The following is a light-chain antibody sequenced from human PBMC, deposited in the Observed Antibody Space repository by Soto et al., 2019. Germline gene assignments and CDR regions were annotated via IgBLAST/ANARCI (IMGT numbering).Light chain of an antibody. J-gene: IGLJ1*01. CDR3: NSYTITSARV. CDR2: EVS. V-gene: IGLV2-14*01. Sequence: QSALTQPASVSGSPEQSITISCTGTSSDVGGYNFVSWYQHHAGKAPKIVIYEVSKRPSAISNRFSGSKSGNTATMTISGLQVEDEADYYCNSYTITSARVLGTGPKVNV. CDR1: SSDVGGYNF.